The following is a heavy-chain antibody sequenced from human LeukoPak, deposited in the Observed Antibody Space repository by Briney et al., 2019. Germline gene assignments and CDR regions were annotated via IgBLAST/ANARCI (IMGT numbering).Heavy chain of an antibody. CDR2: IGSSGATR. CDR3: ARYGDYSFDY. V-gene: IGHV3-48*03. CDR1: GLTFNSYE. Sequence: GGSLRLSCAASGLTFNSYEMNWVRQAPGKGLEWLSYIGSSGATRYYADSVEGRFTVSRDNAKNSLYLQMNSLRAEDTAVYYCARYGDYSFDYWGQGTLVTVSS. D-gene: IGHD4-17*01. J-gene: IGHJ4*02.